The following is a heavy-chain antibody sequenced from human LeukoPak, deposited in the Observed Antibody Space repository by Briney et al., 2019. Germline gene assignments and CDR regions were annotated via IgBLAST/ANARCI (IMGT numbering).Heavy chain of an antibody. CDR1: GYTFTGYY. J-gene: IGHJ5*02. Sequence: AASVKVSCKASGYTFTGYYMHWVRQAPGQGLEWMGWINPNSGGTNYAQKFQGRVTMTRDTSISTAYMELSRLRSDDTAVYYCARGVAVVHMGGPFDPWGQGTLVTVSS. CDR3: ARGVAVVHMGGPFDP. CDR2: INPNSGGT. D-gene: IGHD6-19*01. V-gene: IGHV1-2*02.